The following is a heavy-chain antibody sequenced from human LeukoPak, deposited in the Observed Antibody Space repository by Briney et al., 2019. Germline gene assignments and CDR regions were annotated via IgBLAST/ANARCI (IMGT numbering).Heavy chain of an antibody. V-gene: IGHV1-2*02. D-gene: IGHD6-6*01. CDR3: ARVGRAFTARSSFFDY. J-gene: IGHJ4*02. CDR1: GYTFSGYY. CDR2: ISPNSGGT. Sequence: GASVKVSCKASGYTFSGYYMHWVRQAPGQGLEWMGWISPNSGGTNYAQKFQGRVTMTRDTSISTAYMELIRLRSADTAVYYCARVGRAFTARSSFFDYWGQGTLVTVSS.